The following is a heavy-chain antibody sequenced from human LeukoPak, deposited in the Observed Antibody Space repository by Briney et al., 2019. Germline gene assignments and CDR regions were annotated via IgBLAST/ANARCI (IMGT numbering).Heavy chain of an antibody. Sequence: PSETLSLTCAVYGGSFSGYYWGWIRQPPGKGLEWIGEINHSGSTNYNPSLKSRVTISVDTSKNQFSLKPSSVTAADTAVYYCARVPLDIVLMVYASYGMDVWGQGTTVTVSS. J-gene: IGHJ6*02. D-gene: IGHD2-8*01. CDR1: GGSFSGYY. V-gene: IGHV4-34*01. CDR2: INHSGST. CDR3: ARVPLDIVLMVYASYGMDV.